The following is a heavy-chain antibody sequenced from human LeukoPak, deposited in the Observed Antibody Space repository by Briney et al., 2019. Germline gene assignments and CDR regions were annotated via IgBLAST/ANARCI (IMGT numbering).Heavy chain of an antibody. D-gene: IGHD4-17*01. CDR2: INPDGTTT. Sequence: GGSLRLSCAASGFTFSSYWMHWVRQPLGKGLVWVSRINPDGTTTNYADSVKGRFTISRDNAKNTLYLQMNSLTVEDTALYYCVRIATVTTPDCWGQGTLVTVSS. CDR3: VRIATVTTPDC. V-gene: IGHV3-74*01. CDR1: GFTFSSYW. J-gene: IGHJ4*02.